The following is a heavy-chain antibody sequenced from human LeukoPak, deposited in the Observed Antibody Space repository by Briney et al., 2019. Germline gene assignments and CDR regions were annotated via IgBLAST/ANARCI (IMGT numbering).Heavy chain of an antibody. CDR1: GYTFTSYG. CDR2: ISAYNGNT. J-gene: IGHJ3*02. D-gene: IGHD3-9*01. V-gene: IGHV1-18*01. CDR3: ARVRREILTGTQSSDASDI. Sequence: GASVKVSCKASGYTFTSYGISWVRQAPGQGLEWMGWISAYNGNTNYAQKLQGRVTLTTNTSTSTAYMELRSLRSDDTAVYYCARVRREILTGTQSSDASDIWGEGTMVTLSS.